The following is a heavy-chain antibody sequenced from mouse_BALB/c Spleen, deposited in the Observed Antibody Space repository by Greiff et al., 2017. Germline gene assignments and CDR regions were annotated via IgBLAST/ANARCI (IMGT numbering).Heavy chain of an antibody. J-gene: IGHJ3*01. CDR3: ARHEDDAAWFAD. Sequence: EVKLMESGGGLVKPGGSLKLSCAASGFAFSSYDMSWVRQTPEKRLEWVAYISSGGGSTYYPDTVKGRFTISRDNAKNTLYLQMSSLKSEDTAMYYCARHEDDAAWFADWGQGTLVTVSA. V-gene: IGHV5-12-1*01. CDR2: ISSGGGST. CDR1: GFAFSSYD. D-gene: IGHD2-12*01.